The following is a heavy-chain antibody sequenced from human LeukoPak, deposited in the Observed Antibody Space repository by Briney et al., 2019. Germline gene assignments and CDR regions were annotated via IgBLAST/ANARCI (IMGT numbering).Heavy chain of an antibody. V-gene: IGHV4-39*01. CDR1: GGPIRGTSYY. D-gene: IGHD4-11*01. CDR2: VSYSGSP. J-gene: IGHJ4*02. Sequence: PSETLSLTCIVSGGPIRGTSYYWGWIRQSPGKGLEWIGSVSYSGSPYYNPSLKSRVAISIDTSKNLFSLKLTSVTAADTAVYYCARPLTGYSNTFVYWGQGTMVTVSS. CDR3: ARPLTGYSNTFVY.